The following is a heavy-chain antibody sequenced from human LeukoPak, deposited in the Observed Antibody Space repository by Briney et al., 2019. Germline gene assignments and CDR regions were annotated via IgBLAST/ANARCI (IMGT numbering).Heavy chain of an antibody. J-gene: IGHJ6*03. CDR1: GFTVSSNY. CDR3: ARTDHYYYYMDV. V-gene: IGHV3-66*02. Sequence: PGGSLRLSCAASGFTVSSNYMSWVRQAPGKGLEWVSVIYSGGSTYYADSVKGRFTISRDNSKNTLYLQMNSLRAEDTAVYYCARTDHYYYYMDVWGKGTTDTVSS. CDR2: IYSGGST.